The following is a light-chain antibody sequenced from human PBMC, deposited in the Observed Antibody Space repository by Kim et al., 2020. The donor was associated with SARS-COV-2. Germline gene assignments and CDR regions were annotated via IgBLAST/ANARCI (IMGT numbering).Light chain of an antibody. V-gene: IGLV6-57*03. Sequence: KTITNSCTRSRSGIGSNYVQWYQQRPGSAPTTVIYEDNQRPSGVPDRFSGSIDSSSNSASLTISGLKTEDEADYYCQSYDSSNWVFGGGTQLTVL. CDR1: RSGIGSNY. CDR3: QSYDSSNWV. CDR2: EDN. J-gene: IGLJ3*02.